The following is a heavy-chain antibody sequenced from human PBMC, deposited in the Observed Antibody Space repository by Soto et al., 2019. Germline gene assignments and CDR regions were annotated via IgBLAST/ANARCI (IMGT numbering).Heavy chain of an antibody. Sequence: PXETLSLTCTVSGGSVSSGSYYWSWIRQPPGKGLEWIGYIYYSGSTNYNPSLKSRVTISVDTSKNQFSLKLSSVTAADTAVYYCASSYSSSWYDFDYWGQGTLVTVSS. CDR3: ASSYSSSWYDFDY. J-gene: IGHJ4*02. D-gene: IGHD6-13*01. V-gene: IGHV4-61*01. CDR1: GGSVSSGSYY. CDR2: IYYSGST.